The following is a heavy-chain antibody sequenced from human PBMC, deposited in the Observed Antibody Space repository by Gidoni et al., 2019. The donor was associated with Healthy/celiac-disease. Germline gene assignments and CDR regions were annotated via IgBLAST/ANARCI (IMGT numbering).Heavy chain of an antibody. V-gene: IGHV4-34*01. D-gene: IGHD3-10*01. Sequence: GLEWIGEINHSGSTNYNPSLKSRVTISVDTSKNQFSLKLRSVTAADTAVYYCAGGYGFYGAGSYIVPRPFDYWGQGTLVTVSS. J-gene: IGHJ4*02. CDR3: AGGYGFYGAGSYIVPRPFDY. CDR2: INHSGST.